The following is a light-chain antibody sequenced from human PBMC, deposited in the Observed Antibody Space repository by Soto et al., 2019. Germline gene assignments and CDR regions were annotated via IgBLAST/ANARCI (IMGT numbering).Light chain of an antibody. CDR2: GAS. CDR3: QQYNNWGT. Sequence: EIVMTQSPATLSVSPGERATLSCRASQSVSSNLAWYQQKPGQAPRLLIYGASTRATGIPARFSGSASGTEFTLTISSLQSEDFAVYYCQQYNNWGTFGKGTKVEIK. CDR1: QSVSSN. V-gene: IGKV3-15*01. J-gene: IGKJ1*01.